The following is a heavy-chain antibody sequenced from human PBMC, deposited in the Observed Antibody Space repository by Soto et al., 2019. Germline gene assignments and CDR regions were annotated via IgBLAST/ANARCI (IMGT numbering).Heavy chain of an antibody. V-gene: IGHV1-58*01. CDR1: GFTFSNSA. D-gene: IGHD3-9*01. Sequence: ASVKVSCKASGFTFSNSAVQWVRQARGQRLEWIGWIVVGSGNTNYAQKFQERVTITRDMSTITAYMELSSLRSEDTAVYYCAREGCYYDILTGYYRGWFDPWGQGTLVTVSS. CDR3: AREGCYYDILTGYYRGWFDP. CDR2: IVVGSGNT. J-gene: IGHJ5*02.